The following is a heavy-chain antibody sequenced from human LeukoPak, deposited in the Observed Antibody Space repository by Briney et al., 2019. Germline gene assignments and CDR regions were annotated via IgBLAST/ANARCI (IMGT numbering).Heavy chain of an antibody. D-gene: IGHD3-3*01. V-gene: IGHV3-49*04. J-gene: IGHJ4*02. Sequence: PGGSLRLSCAASGFTFSSYAMSWVRQAPGKGLEWVGFIRSKAYGGTTEYAASVKGRFTISRDDSKSIAYLQMNSLKTEDTAVYYCTSYDFWSGCSFDYWGQGTLVTVSS. CDR2: IRSKAYGGTT. CDR3: TSYDFWSGCSFDY. CDR1: GFTFSSYA.